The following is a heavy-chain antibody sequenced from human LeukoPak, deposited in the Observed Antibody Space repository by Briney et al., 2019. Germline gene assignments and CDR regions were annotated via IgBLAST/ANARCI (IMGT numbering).Heavy chain of an antibody. V-gene: IGHV3-11*03. CDR3: ARPRSPPTTYYSDSTAYVDALDI. D-gene: IGHD3-22*01. CDR2: ISSSSTYT. CDR1: GFPFSDYY. J-gene: IGHJ3*02. Sequence: GGPLRLPCAASGFPFSDYYMSWIRQAPGKGLEGVSYISSSSTYTNYADSVKGRFTISRDNAKNSLFLQMNSLRAEDTAVYYCARPRSPPTTYYSDSTAYVDALDIWGQGTMVTVSS.